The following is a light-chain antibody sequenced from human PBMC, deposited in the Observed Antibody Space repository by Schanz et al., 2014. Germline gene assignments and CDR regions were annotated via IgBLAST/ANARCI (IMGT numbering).Light chain of an antibody. CDR1: SSSIGSDS. CDR3: AAWDDSLTGRV. V-gene: IGLV1-44*01. CDR2: SNN. J-gene: IGLJ3*02. Sequence: QSVLTQPPSASGTPGQRVTISCSVSSSSIGSDSMNWYQQLPGMASRLLIYSNNQRPSGVPDRFSGSNSGTSASLAISGLQSEDEAEYYCAAWDDSLTGRVFGGGTKLTVL.